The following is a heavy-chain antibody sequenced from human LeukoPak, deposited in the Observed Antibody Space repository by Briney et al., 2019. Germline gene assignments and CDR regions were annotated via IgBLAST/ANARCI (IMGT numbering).Heavy chain of an antibody. CDR1: GFTYSSYS. D-gene: IGHD6-19*01. CDR3: AKGGWLEY. Sequence: GGSLRLSCAASGFTYSSYSMNWVRQAPGKGVEWVSAISVICCSTYYADSVNGRFTSSRDNSKNTLYLQMNSLRAEDTAVYYCAKGGWLEYWGQGTLVTVSS. J-gene: IGHJ4*02. V-gene: IGHV3-23*01. CDR2: ISVICCST.